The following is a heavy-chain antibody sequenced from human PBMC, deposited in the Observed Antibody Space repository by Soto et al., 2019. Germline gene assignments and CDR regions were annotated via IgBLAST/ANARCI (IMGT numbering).Heavy chain of an antibody. D-gene: IGHD3-22*01. V-gene: IGHV3-23*01. CDR3: AADLVYYYDSSGYYAYTA. CDR2: ISGSGSA. J-gene: IGHJ5*02. Sequence: EVQLLESGGGLVQPGGSLRLSCAASGFTFGSYAMTWVRQAPGKGLEWVSSISGSGSAYYAGSVKGRFTISRDNSKNTLYLQMNSLRAEDTAVYYCAADLVYYYDSSGYYAYTAWGQGALVTVSS. CDR1: GFTFGSYA.